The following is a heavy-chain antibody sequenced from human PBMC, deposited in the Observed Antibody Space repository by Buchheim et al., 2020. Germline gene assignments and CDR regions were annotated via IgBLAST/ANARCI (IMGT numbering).Heavy chain of an antibody. D-gene: IGHD5-24*01. V-gene: IGHV4-59*01. J-gene: IGHJ4*02. Sequence: VLLQESGPGMVKPSETLSLTCNVSGASMNDYYWSWIRQPPGKGLEWLGYIYYSGSTNYNPSLKSRVTISIDTSKNQFSLRLTSVTAADTAVYYCARFPVQRKPYWGQGIL. CDR2: IYYSGST. CDR1: GASMNDYY. CDR3: ARFPVQRKPY.